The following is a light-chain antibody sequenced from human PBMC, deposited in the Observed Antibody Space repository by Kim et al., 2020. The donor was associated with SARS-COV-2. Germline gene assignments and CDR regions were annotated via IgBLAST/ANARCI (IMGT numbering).Light chain of an antibody. J-gene: IGKJ2*01. Sequence: EIVLTQSPATLSLSPGESATLSCRASQSVGTSLVWYQQRPGQAPRLLIYDVSNRVIGIPARFSGSGSGTDFTLTISSLEPEDFAVYYWQQRSGWPWRTFGQGTKLEI. CDR2: DVS. CDR1: QSVGTS. CDR3: QQRSGWPWRT. V-gene: IGKV3-11*01.